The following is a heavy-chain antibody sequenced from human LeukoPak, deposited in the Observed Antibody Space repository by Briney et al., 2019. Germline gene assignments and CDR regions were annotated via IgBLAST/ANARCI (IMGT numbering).Heavy chain of an antibody. V-gene: IGHV4-34*08. CDR3: AQGGDYDPYYFDY. Sequence: PGGPLRLSCAASGFTFDDYGMSWIRQPPGKGLEWIGEINHSGSTNYNPSLKSRVTISVDTSKNQFSLKLSSVTAADTAVYYCAQGGDYDPYYFDYWGQGTLVTVSS. CDR1: GFTFDDYG. D-gene: IGHD2-21*02. J-gene: IGHJ4*02. CDR2: INHSGST.